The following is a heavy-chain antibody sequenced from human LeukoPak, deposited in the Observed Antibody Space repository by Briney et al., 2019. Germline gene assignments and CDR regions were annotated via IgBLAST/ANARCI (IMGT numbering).Heavy chain of an antibody. J-gene: IGHJ4*02. V-gene: IGHV3-48*04. CDR1: GFTFSNYL. D-gene: IGHD3-9*01. Sequence: PGGSLRLSCVGSGFTFSNYLMNWVRQAPGKGLEWVSYISSSSSTIYYADSVKGRFTISRDNAKNSLYLQMNSLRAEDTAVYYCASPTARYFDWLLNYWGQGTLVTVSS. CDR2: ISSSSSTI. CDR3: ASPTARYFDWLLNY.